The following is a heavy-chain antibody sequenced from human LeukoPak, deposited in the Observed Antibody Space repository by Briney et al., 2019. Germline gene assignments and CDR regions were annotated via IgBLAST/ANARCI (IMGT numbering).Heavy chain of an antibody. V-gene: IGHV1-69*13. D-gene: IGHD3-9*01. CDR1: GGTFSSYA. CDR3: ARDPRIVGPFYDILTGPSGWFAP. Sequence: GASVKVSFTASGGTFSSYAISWGRHAPGQGLEWMGGIIPIFGTANYAQKFQGRVTITADESTSTAYMELSSLRSEDTAVYCCARDPRIVGPFYDILTGPSGWFAPWGQGTLVTVSS. CDR2: IIPIFGTA. J-gene: IGHJ5*02.